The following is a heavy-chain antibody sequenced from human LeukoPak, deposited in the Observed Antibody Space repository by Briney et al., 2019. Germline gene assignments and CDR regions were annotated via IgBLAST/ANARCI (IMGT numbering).Heavy chain of an antibody. V-gene: IGHV3-23*01. CDR3: AGDRNSDWYSPLDY. CDR2: ITATGDTA. CDR1: GFTFTKCA. J-gene: IGHJ4*02. D-gene: IGHD6-19*01. Sequence: PGGSLRLSCVASGFTFTKCAMSWIRQAPGKGLEGVAIITATGDTAYYADSVKGRFTISRDNSRNTVYMQMDSLRAEDTAIYYCAGDRNSDWYSPLDYWGQGSQVTVSP.